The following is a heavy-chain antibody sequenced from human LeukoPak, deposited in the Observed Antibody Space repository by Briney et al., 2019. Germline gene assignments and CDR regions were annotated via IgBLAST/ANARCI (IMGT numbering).Heavy chain of an antibody. CDR2: IWSDGSNK. CDR3: ARDISQQLGPGFDY. V-gene: IGHV3-33*01. CDR1: GFTFSTYA. Sequence: TGGSPRLSCAASGFTFSTYAMHWVRQAPGKGLEWVAAIWSDGSNKYYADSVKGRFTISRDNSKNTLYLQMNSLRAEDTAVYYCARDISQQLGPGFDYWGQGTLVTVSS. J-gene: IGHJ4*02. D-gene: IGHD6-13*01.